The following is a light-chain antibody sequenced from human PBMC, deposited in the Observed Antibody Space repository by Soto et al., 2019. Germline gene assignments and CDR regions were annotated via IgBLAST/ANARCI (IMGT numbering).Light chain of an antibody. J-gene: IGKJ4*01. V-gene: IGKV3-11*01. CDR1: QSVSSN. Sequence: EIVLTQSPATLSLTPGERATLSCRASQSVSSNLVWYQQKPGQSPRLLIYDSFNRTTCFPARFSGSGSGTDFTLTISSLEPEDFAVYYCQQRANCPLTFGGGTKVEIK. CDR2: DSF. CDR3: QQRANCPLT.